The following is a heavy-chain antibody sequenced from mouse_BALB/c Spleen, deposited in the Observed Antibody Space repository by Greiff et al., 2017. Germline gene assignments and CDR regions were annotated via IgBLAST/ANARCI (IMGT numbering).Heavy chain of an antibody. CDR3: VREDYAMDY. Sequence: QVQLKQSGPGLVAPSQSLSITCTVSGFSLTSYDISWIRQPPGKGLEWLGVIWTGGGTNYNSAFMSRLSISKDNSKSQVFLKMNSLQTDDTAIYYCVREDYAMDYWGQGTSVTVSS. CDR2: IWTGGGT. J-gene: IGHJ4*01. CDR1: GFSLTSYD. V-gene: IGHV2-9-2*01.